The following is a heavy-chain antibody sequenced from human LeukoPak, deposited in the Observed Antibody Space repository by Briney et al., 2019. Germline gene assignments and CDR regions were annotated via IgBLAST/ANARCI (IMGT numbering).Heavy chain of an antibody. CDR1: GGSFSGYY. J-gene: IGHJ5*02. CDR2: INHSGST. CDR3: ARRDFDWLLSAAWFDP. V-gene: IGHV4-34*01. D-gene: IGHD3-9*01. Sequence: PSETLSLTCAVYGGSFSGYYWSWLRHPPGKGLEWIGEINHSGSTNYNPSLKSRVTISVDTSKNQFSLKLSSVTAADTVVYYCARRDFDWLLSAAWFDPWGQGTLVTVSS.